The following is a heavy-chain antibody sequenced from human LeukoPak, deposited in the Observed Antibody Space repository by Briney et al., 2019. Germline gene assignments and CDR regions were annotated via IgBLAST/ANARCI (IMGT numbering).Heavy chain of an antibody. V-gene: IGHV3-23*01. CDR2: IGAGDKYT. CDR3: AKYRSFEYDPLDY. CDR1: GFTLRNYA. D-gene: IGHD2/OR15-2a*01. J-gene: IGHJ4*02. Sequence: GGSLRLSCAASGFTLRNYAMSWVRQAPGKGLEWVSSIGAGDKYTYYADSVKGRFTISRDNSKNTLYLQMNSLRAEDTAVYYCAKYRSFEYDPLDYWGQGTLVTVSS.